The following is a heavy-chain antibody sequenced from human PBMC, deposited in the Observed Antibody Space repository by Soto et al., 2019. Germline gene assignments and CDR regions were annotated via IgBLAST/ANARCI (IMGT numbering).Heavy chain of an antibody. CDR1: GGSISSGGYY. CDR2: IYYSGST. V-gene: IGHV4-31*03. D-gene: IGHD3-10*01. CDR3: ASEGGSGRGWFDP. Sequence: QVQLQESGPGLVKPSQTLSLTCTVSGGSISSGGYYWSWIRQHPGKGLEWIGYIYYSGSTYYNPSLKSRVXXSXDXXKNQFSPKLSSVTAADTAVYYCASEGGSGRGWFDPWGQGTLVTVSS. J-gene: IGHJ5*02.